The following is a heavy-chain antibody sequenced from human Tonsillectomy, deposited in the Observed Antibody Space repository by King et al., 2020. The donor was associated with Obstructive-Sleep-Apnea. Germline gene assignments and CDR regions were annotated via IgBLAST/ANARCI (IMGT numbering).Heavy chain of an antibody. V-gene: IGHV3-48*04. CDR1: GFTFSSYS. CDR2: ISSSSSTI. J-gene: IGHJ4*02. Sequence: VQLVESGGGLVQPGGSLRLSCAASGFTFSSYSMKWVRQAPGKGLEWVSYISSSSSTIHYADSVKGRFTISRDNAKNSLYLQMNSLRAEDTAVYWCARGRGGIAVAGDDYWGQGTLVTVSS. CDR3: ARGRGGIAVAGDDY. D-gene: IGHD6-19*01.